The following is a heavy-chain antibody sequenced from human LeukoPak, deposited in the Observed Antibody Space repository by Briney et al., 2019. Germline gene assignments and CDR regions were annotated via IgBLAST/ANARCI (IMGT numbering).Heavy chain of an antibody. CDR3: AEGLGSSSSTEVY. Sequence: ASVKVSCKASGYSFSSNDINWVRQATGQGLEWMGWMNPNSGNTGHAQKFQGRVTMTKNTSISTAYMELSSLRSEDTAVYYCAEGLGSSSSTEVYWGQGTLVTVSS. CDR2: MNPNSGNT. CDR1: GYSFSSND. J-gene: IGHJ4*02. V-gene: IGHV1-8*01. D-gene: IGHD6-6*01.